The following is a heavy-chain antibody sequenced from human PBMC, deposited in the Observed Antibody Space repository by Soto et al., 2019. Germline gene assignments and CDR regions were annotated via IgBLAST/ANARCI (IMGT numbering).Heavy chain of an antibody. J-gene: IGHJ6*02. Sequence: SETLSLTCAVSGGSISSSNWWSWVRQPPGKGLEWIGEIYHSGSTNYNPSLKSRVTISVDKSKNQFSLKLSSVTAADTAVYYCASLMGYGDYYYYYGVDVWGQGTTVTVYS. CDR1: GGSISSSNW. V-gene: IGHV4-4*02. CDR2: IYHSGST. CDR3: ASLMGYGDYYYYYGVDV. D-gene: IGHD4-17*01.